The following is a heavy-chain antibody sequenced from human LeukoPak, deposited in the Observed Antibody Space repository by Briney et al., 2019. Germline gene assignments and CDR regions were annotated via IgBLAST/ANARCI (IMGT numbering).Heavy chain of an antibody. V-gene: IGHV3-23*01. CDR1: GFTFSSYA. D-gene: IGHD6-13*01. CDR2: ISGSGGST. J-gene: IGHJ6*02. Sequence: GGSLRLSCAASGFTFSSYAMSWVRQAPGKGLEWVSAISGSGGSTYYADSVKGRFTISRDNSKNTLYLQMNSLRADDTAVYYCAKPARDSSSWYYYGMDVWGQGTTVTVSS. CDR3: AKPARDSSSWYYYGMDV.